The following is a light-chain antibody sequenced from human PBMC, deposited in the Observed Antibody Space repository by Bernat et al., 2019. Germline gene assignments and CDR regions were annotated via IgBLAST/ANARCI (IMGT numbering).Light chain of an antibody. CDR2: RNN. V-gene: IGLV10-54*04. CDR1: SINVGNQG. J-gene: IGLJ2*01. Sequence: QAGLTQPPSVSKDLRQTATLTCTGNSINVGNQGAAWLQQHQGHPPKLLSYRNNNRPSGISERFSASRSGNTASLTITGLQPEDEADYYCSAWDSSLSAHVFGGGTKLTVL. CDR3: SAWDSSLSAHV.